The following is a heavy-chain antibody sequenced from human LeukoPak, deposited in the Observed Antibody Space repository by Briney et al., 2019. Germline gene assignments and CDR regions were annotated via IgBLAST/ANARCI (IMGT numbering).Heavy chain of an antibody. CDR2: IIPIFGTA. J-gene: IGHJ4*02. D-gene: IGHD3-22*01. CDR1: GGTFSSYA. CDR3: ARGFDSSGYYSYYFDY. Sequence: ASVKVSCTASGGTFSSYAISWVRQAPGQGLEWMGGIIPIFGTANYAQKFQGRVTITADESTSTAYMELSSLRSEDTAVYYCARGFDSSGYYSYYFDYWGQGTLVTVSS. V-gene: IGHV1-69*13.